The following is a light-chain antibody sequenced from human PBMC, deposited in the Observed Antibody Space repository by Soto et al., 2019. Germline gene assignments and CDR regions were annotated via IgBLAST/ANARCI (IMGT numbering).Light chain of an antibody. CDR3: QQYGSSPGT. CDR1: QSVRDSY. V-gene: IGKV3-20*01. Sequence: EIALTQSPGTLSLSPGERATLSCRASQSVRDSYLAWYQQKPGQAPSLLIYDTSTRATGIPDRFIGSGSGSDVALTISRVEPEDFAMYFCQQYGSSPGTFGQGTKVEIK. J-gene: IGKJ1*01. CDR2: DTS.